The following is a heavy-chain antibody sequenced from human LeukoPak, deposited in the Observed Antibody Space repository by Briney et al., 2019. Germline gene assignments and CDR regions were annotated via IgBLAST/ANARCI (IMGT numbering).Heavy chain of an antibody. Sequence: ASVKVSCKASGYTFTGYYMHWVRQAPGQGLEWMGWINPNSGGTNFAQNFQGRVTMTRDTSISTAYMELSRLRSDDTAVYYCARDLVAGTGNWFDPWGQGTLVTVSS. D-gene: IGHD6-19*01. CDR2: INPNSGGT. V-gene: IGHV1-2*02. CDR1: GYTFTGYY. CDR3: ARDLVAGTGNWFDP. J-gene: IGHJ5*02.